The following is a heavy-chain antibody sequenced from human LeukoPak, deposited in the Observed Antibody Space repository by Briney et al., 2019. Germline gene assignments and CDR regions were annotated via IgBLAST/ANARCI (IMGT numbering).Heavy chain of an antibody. CDR1: GGSFSGDY. J-gene: IGHJ4*02. CDR3: ARGSSMVRGVTAFTDG. V-gene: IGHV4-34*01. CDR2: INHSGST. Sequence: PSETLSLTCAVYGGSFSGDYWSWIRQPPGKGLEWIGEINHSGSTNYNPSLKSRVTISVDTSKNQFSLKLSSATAADTAVYYCARGSSMVRGVTAFTDGWGQGTLVTASS. D-gene: IGHD3-10*01.